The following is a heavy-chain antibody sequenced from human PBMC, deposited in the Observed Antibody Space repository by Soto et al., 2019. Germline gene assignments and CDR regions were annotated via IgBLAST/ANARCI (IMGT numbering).Heavy chain of an antibody. CDR3: AGEVRYYYDSSCYPYFDY. CDR1: GGTFSSYA. J-gene: IGHJ4*02. CDR2: IIPIFGTA. V-gene: IGHV1-69*13. Sequence: ASVKVSCKASGGTFSSYAISWVRQAPGQGLEWMGGIIPIFGTANYAQKFQGRVTITADESTSTAYMELSSLRSEDTAVYYCAGEVRYYYDSSCYPYFDYWGQGTLVTVSS. D-gene: IGHD3-22*01.